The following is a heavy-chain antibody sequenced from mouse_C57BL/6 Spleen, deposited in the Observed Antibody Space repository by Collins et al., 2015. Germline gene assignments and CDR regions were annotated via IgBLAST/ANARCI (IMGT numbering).Heavy chain of an antibody. CDR3: ARIYDGSGHY. D-gene: IGHD2-3*01. V-gene: IGHV1-80*01. Sequence: NGKFKGKATLTADKSSSTAYMQLSSLTSEDSAVYFCARIYDGSGHYWGQGTTLTVSS. J-gene: IGHJ2*01.